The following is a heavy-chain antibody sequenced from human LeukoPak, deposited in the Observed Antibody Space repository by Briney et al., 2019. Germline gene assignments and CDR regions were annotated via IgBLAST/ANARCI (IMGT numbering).Heavy chain of an antibody. D-gene: IGHD4-11*01. CDR2: IYYSGST. J-gene: IGHJ6*03. CDR1: GGSISSSSYY. CDR3: ASYRRDYYYYYMDV. V-gene: IGHV4-39*07. Sequence: SETLSLTCTVSGGSISSSSYYWGWIRQPPEKGLEWIGSIYYSGSTYYNPSLKSRVTISVDTSKNQFSLKLSSVTAADTAVYYCASYRRDYYYYYMDVWGKGTTVTVSS.